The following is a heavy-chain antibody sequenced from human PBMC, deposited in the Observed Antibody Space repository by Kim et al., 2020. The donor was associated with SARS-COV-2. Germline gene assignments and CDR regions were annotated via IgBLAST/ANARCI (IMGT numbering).Heavy chain of an antibody. J-gene: IGHJ3*02. CDR2: VYYSGST. D-gene: IGHD1-7*01. Sequence: SETLSLTCTVSGGSISSYYWSWIRQPPGKGLEWIGYVYYSGSTNYNPSLKSRVTISVDTSKNQFSLKLSSVTAADTAVYYCARVTGDSWNSDAFDIWGQGTMVTVSS. CDR3: ARVTGDSWNSDAFDI. V-gene: IGHV4-59*01. CDR1: GGSISSYY.